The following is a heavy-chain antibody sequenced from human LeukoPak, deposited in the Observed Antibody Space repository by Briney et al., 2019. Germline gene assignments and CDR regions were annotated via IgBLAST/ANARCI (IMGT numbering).Heavy chain of an antibody. CDR1: SGPFYSYY. D-gene: IGHD3-9*01. V-gene: IGHV4-59*08. Sequence: SETLSLTCTISSGPFYSYYWSWIRQAPGKGLEWIGYHYDSGSTHYNPSLKSRVSISLDTSKNQFSLNLSSVTAADTAVYYCARHSWLNGYFDYWGQGTLVTVSS. CDR2: HYDSGST. CDR3: ARHSWLNGYFDY. J-gene: IGHJ4*02.